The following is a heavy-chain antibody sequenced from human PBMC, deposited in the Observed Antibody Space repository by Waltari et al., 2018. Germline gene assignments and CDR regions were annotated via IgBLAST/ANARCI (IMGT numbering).Heavy chain of an antibody. Sequence: QLQLQESGPGLVKPSETVTLTCTVPGGSTSHSWSNRGWIRQPTGKGLEWIGSIYYSGSTYYNPSLKSRVTISVDTSKNQFSLKLSSVTAADTAVYYCARLVVQLLNSLGYYMDVWGKGTTVTVSS. J-gene: IGHJ6*03. CDR1: GGSTSHSWSN. D-gene: IGHD2-2*01. V-gene: IGHV4-39*01. CDR3: ARLVVQLLNSLGYYMDV. CDR2: IYYSGST.